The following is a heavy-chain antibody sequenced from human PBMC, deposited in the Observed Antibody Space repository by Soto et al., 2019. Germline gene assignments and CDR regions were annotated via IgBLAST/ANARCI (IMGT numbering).Heavy chain of an antibody. J-gene: IGHJ4*02. CDR3: ARHRGPSLSDPLPGSFDS. D-gene: IGHD3-16*02. CDR2: VSYSGST. V-gene: IGHV4-39*01. Sequence: QLQLQESGPRLVKPSETLSLTCTVSGGSISNSSYYWVRIRHPPGKGLEWIGSVSYSGSTYFTPSLKRRVATSIDTSTSQFSLSLTSRTATDTAIYYCARHRGPSLSDPLPGSFDSWVKGPLVTAS. CDR1: GGSISNSSYY.